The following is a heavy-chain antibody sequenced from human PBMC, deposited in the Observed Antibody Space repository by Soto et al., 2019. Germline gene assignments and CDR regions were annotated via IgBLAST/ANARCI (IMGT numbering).Heavy chain of an antibody. Sequence: ASESMSLTCTASTDCGRITNSSWGWIRQHPGKGLQWIGSSSYNGGTFYNPSLKGRVVISFDTSKKQSSLQVTSVTAADTAVYFCARHRIEVVWRGFDFWGQGSPVTVSS. D-gene: IGHD3-10*01. J-gene: IGHJ4*02. V-gene: IGHV4-39*01. CDR1: TDCGRITNSS. CDR3: ARHRIEVVWRGFDF. CDR2: SSYNGGT.